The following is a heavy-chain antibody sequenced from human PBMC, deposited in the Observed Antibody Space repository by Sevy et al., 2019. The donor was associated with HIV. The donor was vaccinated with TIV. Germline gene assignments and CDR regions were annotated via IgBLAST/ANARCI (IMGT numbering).Heavy chain of an antibody. CDR2: ISGSGDST. Sequence: GGSLRLSCAASAFSFNTYAMSWVRRAPGKGLEWVSTISGSGDSTFYSDSVKGRFTISRDNSKNTLYLQMNSLRAGDTAVDYCAKPRWSFYFDYWGQGTLVTVSS. CDR3: AKPRWSFYFDY. J-gene: IGHJ4*02. CDR1: AFSFNTYA. D-gene: IGHD2-15*01. V-gene: IGHV3-23*01.